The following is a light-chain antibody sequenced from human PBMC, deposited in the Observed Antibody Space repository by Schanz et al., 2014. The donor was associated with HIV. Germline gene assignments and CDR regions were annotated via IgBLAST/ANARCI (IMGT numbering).Light chain of an antibody. CDR3: QSYDSSLSSVV. CDR2: DVS. J-gene: IGLJ2*01. Sequence: QSALTQPRSVSGSPGQSVTISCTGTAGDVGSYDYVSWYQQHPGKAPKLMIYDVSKRPSGVPDRFSGSKSDTSASLAITGLQADDEAHYYCQSYDSSLSSVVFGGGTKLTVL. CDR1: AGDVGSYDY. V-gene: IGLV2-11*01.